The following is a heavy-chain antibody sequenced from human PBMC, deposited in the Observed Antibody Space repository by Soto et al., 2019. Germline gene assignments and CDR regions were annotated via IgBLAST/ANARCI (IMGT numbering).Heavy chain of an antibody. V-gene: IGHV3-33*01. CDR1: GFTFSSYG. CDR2: IWYDGSNK. D-gene: IGHD2-2*01. CDR3: AREYQPKGWFDP. Sequence: QVQLVESGGGVVQPGRSLRLSCAASGFTFSSYGMHWVRQAPGKGLEWVAVIWYDGSNKYYADSVKGRFTISRDNSNNTLDLQKNSLRAEDTAVYYCAREYQPKGWFDPWGQGTLVTVSS. J-gene: IGHJ5*02.